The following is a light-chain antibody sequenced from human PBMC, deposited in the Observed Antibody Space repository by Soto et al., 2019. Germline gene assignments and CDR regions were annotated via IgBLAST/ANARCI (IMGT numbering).Light chain of an antibody. J-gene: IGLJ2*01. CDR1: SSDVGGYNY. CDR2: DVS. V-gene: IGLV2-14*01. Sequence: SALTQPASVSGSPGQSITISCTGTSSDVGGYNYVSWYQQHPGKAPKLMIYDVSNRPSGVSNRFSGSKSGNTASLTISGLQAEDEDDYYCSSYTSSSTLGVFGGGTKLTVL. CDR3: SSYTSSSTLGV.